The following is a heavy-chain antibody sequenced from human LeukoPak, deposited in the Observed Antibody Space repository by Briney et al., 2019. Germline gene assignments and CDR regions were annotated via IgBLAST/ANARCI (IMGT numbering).Heavy chain of an antibody. CDR3: VRSGGGTGSY. V-gene: IGHV4-59*01. J-gene: IGHJ4*02. Sequence: SETLSLTCTVSGGSFNNYSWSWIRQPPGKGLEWIWYIYYSGTTSYNPSLKSRVTISLDTSRNQFSLNLSSVTAADTAVYYCVRSGGGTGSYWGQGTLVTVSS. D-gene: IGHD6-19*01. CDR1: GGSFNNYS. CDR2: IYYSGTT.